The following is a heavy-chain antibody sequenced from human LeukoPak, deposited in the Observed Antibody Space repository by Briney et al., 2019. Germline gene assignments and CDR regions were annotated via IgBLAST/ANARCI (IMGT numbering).Heavy chain of an antibody. CDR2: ISYDGSNK. Sequence: GRSLRLSCAASGFTFSSYAMHWVRQAPGKGLEWVAVISYDGSNKYYADPVKGRFTISRDNSKNTLYLQMNSLRAEDTAVYYCARASDGTEDYWGQGTLVTVSS. CDR1: GFTFSSYA. D-gene: IGHD5-18*01. J-gene: IGHJ4*02. CDR3: ARASDGTEDY. V-gene: IGHV3-30*04.